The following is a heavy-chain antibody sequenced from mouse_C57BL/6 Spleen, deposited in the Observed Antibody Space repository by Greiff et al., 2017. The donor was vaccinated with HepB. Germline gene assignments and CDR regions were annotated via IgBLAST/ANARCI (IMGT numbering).Heavy chain of an antibody. CDR2: IWSDGST. CDR1: GFSLTSYG. D-gene: IGHD2-4*01. CDR3: ARHKSYDYDGYAMDY. Sequence: VKLMESGPGLVAPSQSLSITCTVSGFSLTSYGVHWVRQPPGKGLEWLVVIWSDGSTTYNSALKSRLSISKDNSKSQVFLKMNSLQTDDTAMYYCARHKSYDYDGYAMDYWGQGTSVTVSS. V-gene: IGHV2-6-1*01. J-gene: IGHJ4*01.